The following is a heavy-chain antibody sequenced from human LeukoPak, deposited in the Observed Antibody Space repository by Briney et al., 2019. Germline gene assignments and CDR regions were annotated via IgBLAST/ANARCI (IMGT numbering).Heavy chain of an antibody. CDR1: GFTVSSTY. Sequence: PGGSLRLSCAASGFTVSSTYMSWVRQAPGKGLEWVSVFYSGDTTYYANSVKGRFTISRDNSKNMLYLQMNSLRAEDTAVYYCARLLLTGYYEFWGQGTLVTVSS. CDR3: ARLLLTGYYEF. CDR2: FYSGDTT. D-gene: IGHD3-9*01. V-gene: IGHV3-66*01. J-gene: IGHJ4*02.